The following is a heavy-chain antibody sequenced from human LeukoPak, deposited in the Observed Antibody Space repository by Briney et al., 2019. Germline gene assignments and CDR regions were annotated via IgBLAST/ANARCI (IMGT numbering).Heavy chain of an antibody. CDR1: GFTFSSYA. Sequence: GGSLRLSCAASGFTFSSYAMHWVRQAPGKGLEWVSVISYDGSNKYYADSVKGRFTISRDNSKNTLYLQMNSLRAEDTAVYYCARVRGDSSSTSCYSRDYGGQGTRVTVSS. V-gene: IGHV3-30*04. CDR3: ARVRGDSSSTSCYSRDY. D-gene: IGHD2-2*02. J-gene: IGHJ4*02. CDR2: ISYDGSNK.